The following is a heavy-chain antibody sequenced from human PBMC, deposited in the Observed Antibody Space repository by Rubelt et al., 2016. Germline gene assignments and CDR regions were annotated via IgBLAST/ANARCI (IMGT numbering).Heavy chain of an antibody. V-gene: IGHV1-46*01. CDR1: GYTFTSYY. D-gene: IGHD3-10*01. CDR2: INPSGGST. Sequence: QVQLVQSGAEVKKPGASVKVSCKASGYTFTSYYMHWVRQAPVQGLEWMGIINPSGGSTSYAQKFQGKVTITADESTSTAYMELSSLRSEDTAGYYCARGSMTMVRGANFDYWGQGTLVTVSS. CDR3: ARGSMTMVRGANFDY. J-gene: IGHJ4*02.